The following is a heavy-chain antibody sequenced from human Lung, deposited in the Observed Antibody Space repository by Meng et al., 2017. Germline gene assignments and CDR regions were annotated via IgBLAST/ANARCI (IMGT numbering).Heavy chain of an antibody. CDR3: ARGPTTMAHDFDY. Sequence: QVQLQQWGAGLCKPSETRSLTCVVSGGSFSDYYGSWIRQPPGKGLEWIGEINHSGSTNYNPSLESRATISVDTSQNNLSLKLSSVTAADSAVYYCARGPTTMAHDFDYWGQGTLVTVSS. CDR1: GGSFSDYY. D-gene: IGHD4-11*01. CDR2: INHSGST. V-gene: IGHV4-34*01. J-gene: IGHJ4*02.